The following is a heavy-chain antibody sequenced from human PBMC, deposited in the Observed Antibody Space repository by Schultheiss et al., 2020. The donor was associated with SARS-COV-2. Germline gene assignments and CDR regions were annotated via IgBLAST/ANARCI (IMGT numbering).Heavy chain of an antibody. D-gene: IGHD1-26*01. J-gene: IGHJ4*02. CDR1: GGSISSGTHF. CDR2: VHYSGST. Sequence: SETLSLTCTVSGGSISSGTHFWGWIRQPPGKGLEWIGYVHYSGSTDSNPSLKSRVITSVDTSKNQFSLKLSSVTAADTAVYYCARAGFKEVGAAFDYWGQGTLVTVSS. CDR3: ARAGFKEVGAAFDY. V-gene: IGHV4-61*01.